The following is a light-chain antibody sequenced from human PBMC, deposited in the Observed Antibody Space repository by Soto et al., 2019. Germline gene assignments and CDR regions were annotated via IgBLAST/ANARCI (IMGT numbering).Light chain of an antibody. CDR1: QSVNTKY. CDR2: GVS. J-gene: IGKJ3*01. CDR3: QQFGTSPLVT. V-gene: IGKV3-20*01. Sequence: ELVLTQSPGTLSVSPGERATLSCRASQSVNTKYLAWYQQKPGQTPRLLIYGVSSRASGSPDRFSGSGSGTDLILTISRVEPEDFAVYYCQQFGTSPLVTFGPGTKVDIK.